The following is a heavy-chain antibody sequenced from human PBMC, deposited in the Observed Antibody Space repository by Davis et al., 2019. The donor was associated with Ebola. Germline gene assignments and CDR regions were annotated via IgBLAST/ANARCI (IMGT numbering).Heavy chain of an antibody. Sequence: GGSLRLSCTASGFTFGDYAMSWFRQAPGKGLEWVSYISSSGNTIYYADSVKGRFTISRDNAKNSLYLQMNSLRVEDTAVYYCARGRAYCGGDCYSDFGYWGQGTLVTVSS. CDR3: ARGRAYCGGDCYSDFGY. V-gene: IGHV3-48*03. CDR2: ISSSGNTI. J-gene: IGHJ4*02. D-gene: IGHD2-21*02. CDR1: GFTFGDYA.